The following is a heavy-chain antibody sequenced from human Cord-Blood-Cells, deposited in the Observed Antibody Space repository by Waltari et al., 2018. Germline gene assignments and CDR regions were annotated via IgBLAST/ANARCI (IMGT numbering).Heavy chain of an antibody. D-gene: IGHD3-22*01. CDR1: GGSISSSNW. V-gene: IGHV4-4*02. J-gene: IGHJ4*02. CDR3: AVRDSSGYYYFDY. Sequence: QVQLQESGPGLVKPSGTLSLTCAVSGGSISSSNWLRWVRQPPGKGLEWIGEIYHSGSTNYNPSLKSRVTISVDKSKNQFSLKLSSVTAADTAVYYCAVRDSSGYYYFDYWGQGTLVTVSS. CDR2: IYHSGST.